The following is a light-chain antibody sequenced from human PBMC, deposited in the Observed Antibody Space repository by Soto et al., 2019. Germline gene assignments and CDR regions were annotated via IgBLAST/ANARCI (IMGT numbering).Light chain of an antibody. V-gene: IGLV1-47*02. CDR3: ATWDDSLNGWV. J-gene: IGLJ3*02. CDR2: SYD. Sequence: QSVLTQPPSASGTPGQRVTISCSGSGSNIGSNFVYWYQHLPGATPKLLIFSYDQRPSGVPDRFSGSKSGTSASLAISGLRSEDEADYYCATWDDSLNGWVFGGGTKVTVL. CDR1: GSNIGSNF.